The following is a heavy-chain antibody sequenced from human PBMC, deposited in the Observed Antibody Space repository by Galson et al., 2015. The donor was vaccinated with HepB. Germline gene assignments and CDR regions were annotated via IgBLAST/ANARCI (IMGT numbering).Heavy chain of an antibody. J-gene: IGHJ4*02. Sequence: SLRLSCAASGFTLSNYAMSWVRQAPGKGLEWVSSIIAFGTTSYADSVKGRFTISRDNSKNTLFLQMNSLRAEDTAMYYCASLENFWGQGTLVTVSS. CDR3: ASLENF. V-gene: IGHV3-23*01. D-gene: IGHD1-1*01. CDR1: GFTLSNYA. CDR2: IIAFGTT.